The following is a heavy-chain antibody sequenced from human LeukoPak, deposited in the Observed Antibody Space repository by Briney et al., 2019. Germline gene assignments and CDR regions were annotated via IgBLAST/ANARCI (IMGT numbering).Heavy chain of an antibody. V-gene: IGHV1-8*01. D-gene: IGHD5-12*01. CDR3: ARGGGYSGDDYYHGMDV. Sequence: ASVKVSCKASGYTFTSYDINWVRQATGQGLEWMGWMNPNSGNTGYAQKFQGRATMTRNTSISTAYMELSSLRSEDTAVYYCARGGGYSGDDYYHGMDVWGQGTTVTVSS. CDR1: GYTFTSYD. J-gene: IGHJ6*02. CDR2: MNPNSGNT.